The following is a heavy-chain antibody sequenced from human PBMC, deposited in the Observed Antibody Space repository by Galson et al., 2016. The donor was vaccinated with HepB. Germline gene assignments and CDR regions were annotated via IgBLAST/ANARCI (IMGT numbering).Heavy chain of an antibody. J-gene: IGHJ4*02. D-gene: IGHD3-9*01. V-gene: IGHV1-69*13. CDR2: SNTIFGPA. CDR1: GGTFSTYA. Sequence: SVKVSCKASGGTFSTYAINWVRQAPGQGLEWMGGSNTIFGPANYAQKFQGRVTITADGSTSTAYMELRSLRSEDTAVYYCAGAGSSLTAYYNWGQGTLVTVSS. CDR3: AGAGSSLTAYYN.